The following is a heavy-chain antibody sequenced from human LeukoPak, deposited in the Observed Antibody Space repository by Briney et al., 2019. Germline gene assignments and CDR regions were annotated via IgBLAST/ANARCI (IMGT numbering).Heavy chain of an antibody. Sequence: RGSLRLSCAASGFIFSNFAMHWVRQAPGKGLEWVALISFDGSNKYYADFVKGRFTISRDNSKDTLYLQMNSLRAEDTAVYYCSGYCSGDSCYLFYYWGQGTLVTVSS. D-gene: IGHD2-15*01. V-gene: IGHV3-30-3*01. CDR3: SGYCSGDSCYLFYY. CDR2: ISFDGSNK. CDR1: GFIFSNFA. J-gene: IGHJ4*02.